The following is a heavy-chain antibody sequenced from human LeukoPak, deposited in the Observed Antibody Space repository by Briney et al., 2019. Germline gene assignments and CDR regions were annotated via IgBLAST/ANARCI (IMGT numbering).Heavy chain of an antibody. V-gene: IGHV3-30*04. CDR3: ARDGPPGVWELHY. CDR1: GFTFSSYA. D-gene: IGHD1-26*01. J-gene: IGHJ4*02. Sequence: PGRSLRLSCAASGFTFSSYAMHWVRQAPGKGLEWVAVISYDGSNKYYADSVKGRFTISRDNPKNTLYLQMNSLRAEDTAVYYCARDGPPGVWELHYWGQGTLVTVSS. CDR2: ISYDGSNK.